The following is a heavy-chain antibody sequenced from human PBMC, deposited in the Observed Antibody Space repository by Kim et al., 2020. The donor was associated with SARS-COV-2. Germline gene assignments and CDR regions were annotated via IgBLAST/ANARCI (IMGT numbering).Heavy chain of an antibody. Sequence: SETLSLTCTVSGVSISSSSYYWGWIRQPPGKVLEWIGRIYYSGSTYYNPSLKIRVTISVDTSKNQFSLKLSSVTAADTAVYYCARRGFKEVTIFGVVDDNWFDPWGQGTLVTVSS. V-gene: IGHV4-39*01. CDR3: ARRGFKEVTIFGVVDDNWFDP. CDR2: IYYSGST. D-gene: IGHD3-3*01. CDR1: GVSISSSSYY. J-gene: IGHJ5*02.